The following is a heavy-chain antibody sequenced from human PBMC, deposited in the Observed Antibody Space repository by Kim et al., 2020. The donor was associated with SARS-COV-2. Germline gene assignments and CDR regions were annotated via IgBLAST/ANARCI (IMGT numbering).Heavy chain of an antibody. CDR1: GFTFGRYA. CDR2: ISDGGVRT. Sequence: GGSLRLSCEASGFTFGRYAMSWAPQAPGKGLEWVSTISDGGVRTHYADSVKGRFTISRDNSKSTLFLHMNSLRAEDTAVYYCEASDYWGQGSLVTVSS. V-gene: IGHV3-23*01. CDR3: EASDY. J-gene: IGHJ4*02.